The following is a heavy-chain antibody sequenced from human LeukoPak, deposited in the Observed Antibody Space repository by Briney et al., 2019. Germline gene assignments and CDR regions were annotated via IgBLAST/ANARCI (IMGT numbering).Heavy chain of an antibody. CDR3: ARGYDSSGYFWDDVFDI. D-gene: IGHD3-22*01. J-gene: IGHJ3*02. Sequence: PGGSLRLSCAASGFTFSSYGMHWVRQAPGKGLEWVAFIRYDGSNKYYADSVKGRFTISRDNSKNTLYLQMNSLRAEDTAVYYCARGYDSSGYFWDDVFDIWGQGTMVTVSS. CDR2: IRYDGSNK. V-gene: IGHV3-30*02. CDR1: GFTFSSYG.